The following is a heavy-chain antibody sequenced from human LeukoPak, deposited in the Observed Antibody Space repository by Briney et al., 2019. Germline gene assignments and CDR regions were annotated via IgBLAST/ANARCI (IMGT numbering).Heavy chain of an antibody. J-gene: IGHJ4*02. CDR3: ARDAYYYGSGSYYPPDY. Sequence: GGSLRLSCAASGFTFSSYSMNWVRQAPGKGLEWVSSISSSSSYIYYADSVKGRFTISRDDAKNSLYLQMNSLRAEDAAVYYCARDAYYYGSGSYYPPDYWGQGTLVTVSS. CDR2: ISSSSSYI. D-gene: IGHD3-10*01. CDR1: GFTFSSYS. V-gene: IGHV3-21*01.